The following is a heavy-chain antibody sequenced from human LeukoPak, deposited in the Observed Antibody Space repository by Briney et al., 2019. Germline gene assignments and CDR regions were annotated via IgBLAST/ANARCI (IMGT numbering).Heavy chain of an antibody. J-gene: IGHJ4*02. CDR3: ARDDAYSGTYYPFDY. CDR1: GCTFSSLA. D-gene: IGHD1-26*01. CDR2: ISYEGKNK. V-gene: IGHV3-30*04. Sequence: GGSLRLSCAASGCTFSSLAFHWVRQAPGTGLERVSFISYEGKNKKYTDSVKGQFTIARDDSKDPLYVQMNSLRPEGTAVYYCARDDAYSGTYYPFDYWGQGTLVTVSS.